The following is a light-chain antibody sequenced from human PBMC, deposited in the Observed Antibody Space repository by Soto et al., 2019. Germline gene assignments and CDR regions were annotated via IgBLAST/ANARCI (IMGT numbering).Light chain of an antibody. J-gene: IGKJ1*01. CDR2: GAS. Sequence: EIVMTQSPCTLSVSPGERATLSCIASQSVSSNLAWYQQKPGQAPRLLIYGASTRATGIPARFSGSGSGTEFTLTISSLQSEDFAVYYCQQYNNWPPRTFGQGTKVDIK. V-gene: IGKV3-15*01. CDR1: QSVSSN. CDR3: QQYNNWPPRT.